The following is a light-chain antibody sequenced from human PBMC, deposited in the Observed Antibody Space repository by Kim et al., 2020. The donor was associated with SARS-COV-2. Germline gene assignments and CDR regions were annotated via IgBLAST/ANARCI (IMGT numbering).Light chain of an antibody. Sequence: QSALTQPTSASGSPGQSVTISCTGTSSDVGGYKYVSWYQQHPGQAPKLMIYEVSKRPSGVPDRFSGSKSGNTASLTVSGLQADDEADYYCSSYAGTKNVFGTGTKVTVL. V-gene: IGLV2-8*01. CDR1: SSDVGGYKY. CDR3: SSYAGTKNV. CDR2: EVS. J-gene: IGLJ1*01.